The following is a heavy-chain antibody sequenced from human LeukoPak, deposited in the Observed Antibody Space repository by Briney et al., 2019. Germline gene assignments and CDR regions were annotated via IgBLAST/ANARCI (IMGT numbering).Heavy chain of an antibody. Sequence: GPLRLSCAASGFTFSSYAMHWVRQAPGKGLEWVAVISYDGSNKYYADSVKGRFTISRDNSKNTLYLQMNSLRAEDTAVYYCARDGSGNFDYWGQGTLVTVSS. J-gene: IGHJ4*02. V-gene: IGHV3-30-3*01. CDR1: GFTFSSYA. CDR3: ARDGSGNFDY. D-gene: IGHD2-15*01. CDR2: ISYDGSNK.